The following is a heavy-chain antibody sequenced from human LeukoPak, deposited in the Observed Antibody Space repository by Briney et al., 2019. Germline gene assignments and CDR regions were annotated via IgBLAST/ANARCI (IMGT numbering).Heavy chain of an antibody. V-gene: IGHV3-11*04. D-gene: IGHD3-22*01. CDR3: ARDPGYYYDSSGYQQGDY. CDR2: ISGNGGVI. J-gene: IGHJ4*02. CDR1: GFTFSDNY. Sequence: GSLRLSCAASGFTFSDNYMTWVRQAPGKGLEWLSYISGNGGVIQYADSVKGRFTISRDNAKNLLYLQMDSLRVEDTAVYYCARDPGYYYDSSGYQQGDYWGQGTLVTVSS.